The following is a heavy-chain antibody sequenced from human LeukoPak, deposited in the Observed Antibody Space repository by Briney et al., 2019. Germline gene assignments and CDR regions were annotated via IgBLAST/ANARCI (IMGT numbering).Heavy chain of an antibody. J-gene: IGHJ4*02. V-gene: IGHV3-30*18. CDR2: ISYDGSNK. CDR1: GFTFSSYG. CDR3: AKFEVVVAAIVDY. Sequence: GGSLRLSCAASGFTFSSYGMHWVRQAPGKGLEWVAVISYDGSNKYYADSVKGRFTISRDNSKNTLYLQMNSLRAEDTAVYYCAKFEVVVAAIVDYWGQGTLVTVSS. D-gene: IGHD2-15*01.